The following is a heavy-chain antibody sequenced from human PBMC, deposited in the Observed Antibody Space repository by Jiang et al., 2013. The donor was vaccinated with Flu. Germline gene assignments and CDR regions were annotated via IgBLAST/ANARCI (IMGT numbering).Heavy chain of an antibody. CDR2: ISAYNGNT. CDR3: AAETYYYGSGSQGGFDY. J-gene: IGHJ4*02. D-gene: IGHD3-10*01. Sequence: EVKKPGASVRVSCKASGYTFTSYGISWVRQAPGQGLEWMGWISAYNGNTNYAQKLRGRVTMTTDTSTSTAYMELRSLRSDDTAVYYCAAETYYYGSGSQGGFDYWGQGTLVTVSS. V-gene: IGHV1-18*01. CDR1: GYTFTSYG.